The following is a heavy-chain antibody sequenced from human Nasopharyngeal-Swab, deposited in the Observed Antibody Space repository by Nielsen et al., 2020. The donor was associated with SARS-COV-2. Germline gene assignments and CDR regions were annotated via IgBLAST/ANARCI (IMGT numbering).Heavy chain of an antibody. CDR1: GGTFSSYA. J-gene: IGHJ3*02. CDR3: ATTSPFSGSYHLCTFDI. Sequence: SVQVSCKASGGTFSSYAISWVRQAPGQGLEWMGGIIPIFGTANYAQKFQGRVTITADESTSTAYLELSSLRSEETAVYYCATTSPFSGSYHLCTFDIWGQGTMVTVSS. CDR2: IIPIFGTA. V-gene: IGHV1-69*13. D-gene: IGHD1-26*01.